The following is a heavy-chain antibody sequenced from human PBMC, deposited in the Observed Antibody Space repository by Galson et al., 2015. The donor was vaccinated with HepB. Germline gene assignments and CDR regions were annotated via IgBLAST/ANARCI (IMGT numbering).Heavy chain of an antibody. CDR3: AIEAYCGSDCLTPRDY. V-gene: IGHV4-34*01. J-gene: IGHJ4*02. D-gene: IGHD2-21*01. Sequence: SETLSLTCTVSGGSISNADSHWSWIRQPPGKGLEWIGEINHSGSTNYNPSLKSRITVSLDTSKNQFSLKLSSVTAADTALYYCAIEAYCGSDCLTPRDYWGQGTLVTVSS. CDR2: INHSGST. CDR1: GGSISNADSH.